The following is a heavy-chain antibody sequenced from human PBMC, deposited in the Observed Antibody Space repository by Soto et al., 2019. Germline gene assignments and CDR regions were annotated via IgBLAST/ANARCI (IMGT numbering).Heavy chain of an antibody. Sequence: GASVKVSCKASGYTFTSYGISWVRQAPGQGLEWMGWISAYNGNTNYAQKLQGRVTMTTDTSTSTAYMELRSLRSDDTAVYYCARDSGTIFGVVPIRSNYYYYGMDVWGQGTTVTVSS. CDR1: GYTFTSYG. V-gene: IGHV1-18*01. J-gene: IGHJ6*02. CDR3: ARDSGTIFGVVPIRSNYYYYGMDV. D-gene: IGHD3-3*01. CDR2: ISAYNGNT.